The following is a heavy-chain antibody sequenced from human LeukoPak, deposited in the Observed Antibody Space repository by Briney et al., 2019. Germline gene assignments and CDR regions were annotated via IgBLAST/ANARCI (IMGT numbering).Heavy chain of an antibody. CDR2: INPNSGGT. Sequence: ASVRVSCKASGYTFTGYYMNWVRQALGQGLEWMGWINPNSGGTNYAQKFQGRVTMTRDTSISTAYMELSRLRSDDTAVYYCARVRVVTAGYDYWGQGTLVTVSS. CDR1: GYTFTGYY. J-gene: IGHJ4*02. V-gene: IGHV1-2*02. CDR3: ARVRVVTAGYDY. D-gene: IGHD2-21*02.